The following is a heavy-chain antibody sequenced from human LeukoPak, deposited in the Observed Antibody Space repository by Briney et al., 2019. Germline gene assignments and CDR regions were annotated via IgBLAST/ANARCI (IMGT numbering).Heavy chain of an antibody. CDR3: AKGALYYEILTGPPGHY. V-gene: IGHV3-30*04. CDR2: ISYDGSNK. D-gene: IGHD3-9*01. J-gene: IGHJ4*02. CDR1: GFTFSSYA. Sequence: GRSLRLSCAASGFTFSSYAMHWVRQAPGKGLEWVAVISYDGSNKYYADSVKGRFTISRDNSKNTLYLQMNSLRAEDTAVYYCAKGALYYEILTGPPGHYWGQETLVTVSS.